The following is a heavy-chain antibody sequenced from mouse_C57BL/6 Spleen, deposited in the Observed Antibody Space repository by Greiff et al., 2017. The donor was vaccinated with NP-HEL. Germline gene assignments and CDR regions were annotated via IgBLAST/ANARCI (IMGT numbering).Heavy chain of an antibody. CDR2: INYDGSST. Sequence: EVMLVESEGGLVQPGSSMKLSCTASGFTFSDYYMAWVRQVPEKGLEWVANINYDGSSTYYLDSLKSRFIISRDNAKNILYLQMSSLKSEDTATYYCARRGYYGAMDYWGQGTSVTVSS. CDR3: ARRGYYGAMDY. CDR1: GFTFSDYY. V-gene: IGHV5-16*01. J-gene: IGHJ4*01. D-gene: IGHD1-1*01.